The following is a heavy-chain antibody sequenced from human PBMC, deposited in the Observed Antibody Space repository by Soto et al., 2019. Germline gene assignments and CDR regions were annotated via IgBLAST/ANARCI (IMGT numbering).Heavy chain of an antibody. CDR1: GFTFSSYA. J-gene: IGHJ4*02. CDR2: ISYDGSNK. V-gene: IGHV3-30-3*01. D-gene: IGHD5-12*01. CDR3: ARVIGGSGYDVASSFDY. Sequence: GGSLRLSCAASGFTFSSYAMHWVRQAPGKGLEWVAVISYDGSNKYYADSVKGRFTISRDNSKNTLYLQMNSLRAEDTAVYYCARVIGGSGYDVASSFDYWGQGTLVTVSS.